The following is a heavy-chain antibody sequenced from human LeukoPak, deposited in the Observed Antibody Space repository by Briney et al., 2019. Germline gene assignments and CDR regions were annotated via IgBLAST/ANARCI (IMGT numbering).Heavy chain of an antibody. Sequence: SETLSLTCTVSGGSISSYYWSWIRQPPGKGLEWIGYIYYSGSTNYNPSLKSRVTISVDTSKNQFSLKLSSVTAAGTAVYYCARDPTLGYSGYDPSGYFDYWGQGTLVTVSS. D-gene: IGHD5-12*01. CDR2: IYYSGST. CDR3: ARDPTLGYSGYDPSGYFDY. J-gene: IGHJ4*02. V-gene: IGHV4-59*01. CDR1: GGSISSYY.